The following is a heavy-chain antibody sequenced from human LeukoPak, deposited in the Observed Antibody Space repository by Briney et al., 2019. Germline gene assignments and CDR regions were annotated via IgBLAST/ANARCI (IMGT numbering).Heavy chain of an antibody. J-gene: IGHJ5*02. V-gene: IGHV3-74*01. CDR3: ARGGYGSGRNWFDP. CDR1: GFTFSSYW. Sequence: GGSLRLSCAASGFTFSSYWMHWVRHAPGKGLVWVSRINSDGSSTSYADSVKGRFTISRDNAKNTLYLQMNSLRAEDTAVYYCARGGYGSGRNWFDPWGQGTLVTVSS. D-gene: IGHD3-10*01. CDR2: INSDGSST.